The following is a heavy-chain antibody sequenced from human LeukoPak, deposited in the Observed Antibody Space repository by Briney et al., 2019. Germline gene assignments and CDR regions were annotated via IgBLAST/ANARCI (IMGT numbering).Heavy chain of an antibody. V-gene: IGHV4-4*07. Sequence: SETLSLTCTVSGDSISNYHWTRIRQPAGKGLEWIGHLYSSGSTNYNPSLKSRVTMSVDTSKNQFSLKLNSVTAADTAVYFCARKDGDLWGQGTLVTVSS. CDR1: GDSISNYH. J-gene: IGHJ4*02. CDR3: ARKDGDL. CDR2: LYSSGST.